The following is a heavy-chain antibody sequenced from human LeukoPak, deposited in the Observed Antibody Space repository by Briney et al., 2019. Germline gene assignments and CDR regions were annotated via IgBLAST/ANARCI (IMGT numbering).Heavy chain of an antibody. J-gene: IGHJ5*02. CDR3: ARDQGFGELSPGFGP. Sequence: PSETLSLTCTVSGGSISSGGYYWSWIRRHPGKGLEWIGYIYYSGSTYYNPSLKSRVTISVDTSKNQFSLKLSSVTAADTAVYYCARDQGFGELSPGFGPWGQGTLVTVSS. V-gene: IGHV4-31*03. D-gene: IGHD3-10*01. CDR2: IYYSGST. CDR1: GGSISSGGYY.